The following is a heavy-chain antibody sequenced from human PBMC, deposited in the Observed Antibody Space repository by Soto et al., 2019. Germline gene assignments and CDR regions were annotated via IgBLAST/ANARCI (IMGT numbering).Heavy chain of an antibody. CDR2: INHSGST. CDR3: ARWDSIAARRRNDY. D-gene: IGHD6-6*01. V-gene: IGHV4-34*01. Sequence: SETLSLTCAVYGGSFSGYYWSWIRQPPGKGLEWIGEINHSGSTNYNPSLKSRVTISVDTSKNQFSLKLSSVTAADTAVYYCARWDSIAARRRNDYWGQGTLVTVSS. CDR1: GGSFSGYY. J-gene: IGHJ4*02.